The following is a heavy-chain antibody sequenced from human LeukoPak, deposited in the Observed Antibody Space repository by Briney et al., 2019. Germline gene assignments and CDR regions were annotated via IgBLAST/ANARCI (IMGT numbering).Heavy chain of an antibody. CDR2: INSDGSST. CDR3: ARARGSSSYYYYMDV. J-gene: IGHJ6*03. D-gene: IGHD6-6*01. V-gene: IGHV3-74*01. CDR1: GFTFSAYW. Sequence: GGSLRLSCAASGFTFSAYWMRWVRQAPGKGLVWVSRINSDGSSTTYADSVKGRFTISRDNAKNTLYLEMNSLRAEDTAVYYCARARGSSSYYYYMDVWGRGTTVIVSS.